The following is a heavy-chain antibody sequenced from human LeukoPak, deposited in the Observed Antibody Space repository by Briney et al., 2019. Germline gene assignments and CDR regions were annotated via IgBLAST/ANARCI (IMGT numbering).Heavy chain of an antibody. CDR2: IYYSGST. J-gene: IGHJ4*02. Sequence: SETLSLTCTVSGGSISSSSYYWGWIRQPPGKGLEWIGSIYYSGSTYYNPSLKSRVTISVDTSKNQFSLKLSSVTAADTAVYYCAPIVVVPAAMPVQFAYWGQGTLVTVSS. CDR1: GGSISSSSYY. CDR3: APIVVVPAAMPVQFAY. D-gene: IGHD2-2*01. V-gene: IGHV4-39*01.